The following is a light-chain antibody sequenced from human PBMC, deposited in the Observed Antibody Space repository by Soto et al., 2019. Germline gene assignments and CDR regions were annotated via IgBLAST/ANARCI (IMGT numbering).Light chain of an antibody. J-gene: IGKJ1*01. V-gene: IGKV3-20*01. CDR1: QSVSSSY. CDR2: GAS. CDR3: QQYGSSRT. Sequence: EIVLTQSPGTLSLSPGERATLSCRASQSVSSSYLAWYQQKPDQAPMLLIYGASSRATGIPDRFSGSGSGTDFTLTISRQEPEDFAVYYCQQYGSSRTFGQGTKVEIK.